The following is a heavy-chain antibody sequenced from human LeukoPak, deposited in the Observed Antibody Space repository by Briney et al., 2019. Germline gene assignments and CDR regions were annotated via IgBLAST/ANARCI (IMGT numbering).Heavy chain of an antibody. CDR2: ISHSGST. CDR1: GGSVSSDDYY. V-gene: IGHV4-61*08. D-gene: IGHD2-21*02. J-gene: IGHJ4*02. CDR3: ASVPREAYCGGDCYPDY. Sequence: SETLSLTCTVSGGSVSSDDYYWSWIRQPPEKGLEWIGYISHSGSTNYNPPLKSRVTISVDTSKNQFSLKLSSVTAADTAVYYCASVPREAYCGGDCYPDYWGQGTLVTVSS.